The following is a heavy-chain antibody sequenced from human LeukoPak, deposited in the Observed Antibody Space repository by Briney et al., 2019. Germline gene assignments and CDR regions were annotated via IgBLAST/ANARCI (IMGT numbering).Heavy chain of an antibody. J-gene: IGHJ1*01. CDR3: GRGHRYSRD. Sequence: SETLSLSCNVSGDSVSSGYWTWIRQSPAKGLEWIGFIYDNGVTDYNPSLTSRLIISLDTSKNQFSLNLRSVSAADSAIYCAGRGHRYSRDWGQGILVTVSS. V-gene: IGHV4-4*09. CDR1: GDSVSSGY. CDR2: IYDNGVT. D-gene: IGHD2-15*01.